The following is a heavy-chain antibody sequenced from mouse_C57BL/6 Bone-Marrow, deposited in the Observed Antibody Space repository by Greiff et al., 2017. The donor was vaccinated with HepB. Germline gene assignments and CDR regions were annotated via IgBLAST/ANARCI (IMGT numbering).Heavy chain of an antibody. CDR2: FHPYNDDT. CDR1: GYTFTTYP. D-gene: IGHD1-1*01. CDR3: ARRNYYGSSYDWYFDV. J-gene: IGHJ1*03. Sequence: VKLMDSGAELVKPGASVKMSCKASGYTFTTYPIEWMKQNHGKSLEWIGNFHPYNDDTKYNEKFKGKATLTVEKSSSTVYLELSRLTSDDSAVYYCARRNYYGSSYDWYFDVWGTGTTVTVSS. V-gene: IGHV1-47*01.